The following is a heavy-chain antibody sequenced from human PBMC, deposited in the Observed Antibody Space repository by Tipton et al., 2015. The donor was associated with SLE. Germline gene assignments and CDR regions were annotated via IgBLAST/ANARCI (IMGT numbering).Heavy chain of an antibody. D-gene: IGHD3-22*01. V-gene: IGHV4-59*01. CDR1: GGSISYYY. J-gene: IGHJ4*02. Sequence: TLSLTCTVSGGSISYYYWTWIRQPPGKGLEWIGHIYYSGSTNYNPSLKSRVTMSVDTSKNQFSLRLTSVTAADTAVYFCARYYYTYFDDWGQGTLATVSS. CDR2: IYYSGST. CDR3: ARYYYTYFDD.